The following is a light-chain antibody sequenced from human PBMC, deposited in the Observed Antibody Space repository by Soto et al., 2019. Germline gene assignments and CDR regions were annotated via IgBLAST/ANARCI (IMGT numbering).Light chain of an antibody. CDR3: QQYGTSEII. V-gene: IGKV3-20*01. J-gene: IGKJ5*01. CDR1: QSLANSF. CDR2: DTS. Sequence: EFVFTQSPGTLSFSPGERATLSFRASQSLANSFIAWYQQKPGQAPRLLIYDTSSRASGIPDRFSGSGSGTDFTLTISRLETEDFAVFYCQQYGTSEIIFGQGTRLEIK.